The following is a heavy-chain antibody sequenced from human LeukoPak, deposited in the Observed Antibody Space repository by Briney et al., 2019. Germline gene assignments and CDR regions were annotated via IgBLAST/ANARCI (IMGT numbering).Heavy chain of an antibody. CDR3: ARSTGSGSMGKDYYYYGMDV. CDR1: GYTFTGYY. CDR2: INPNSGGT. D-gene: IGHD3-10*01. J-gene: IGHJ6*04. Sequence: ASVKVSCKASGYTFTGYYMHWVRPAPGQGLEWMGWINPNSGGTNYAQKFQGWVTMTRDTSISTAYMELSGLRSDDTAVYYCARSTGSGSMGKDYYYYGMDVWGKGTTVTVSS. V-gene: IGHV1-2*04.